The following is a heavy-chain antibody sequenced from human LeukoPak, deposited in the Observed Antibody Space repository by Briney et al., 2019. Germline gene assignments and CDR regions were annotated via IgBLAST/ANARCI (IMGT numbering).Heavy chain of an antibody. CDR2: IKNKTNGGTT. CDR1: GFTLSNAY. Sequence: GGSLRLSCAAPGFTLSNAYMSWVRQAPGKGLEWVGRIKNKTNGGTTDYAAPVKGRFTISRDDSKNTLYLQMNSLKTEDTAVYYCTTTIVGVTTWFDPWGQGTLVTVSS. J-gene: IGHJ5*02. CDR3: TTTIVGVTTWFDP. V-gene: IGHV3-15*01. D-gene: IGHD1-26*01.